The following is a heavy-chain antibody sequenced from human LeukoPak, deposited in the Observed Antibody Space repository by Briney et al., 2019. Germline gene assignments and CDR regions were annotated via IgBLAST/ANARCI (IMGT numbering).Heavy chain of an antibody. J-gene: IGHJ4*02. D-gene: IGHD3-3*02. CDR1: GFTFSSYS. V-gene: IGHV3-21*01. Sequence: GGSLRLSCAASGFTFSSYSMNWVRQAPGKELEWVSSISSSSSYIYYADSVKGRFTISRDNAKNSLYLQMNSLRAEDTAVYYCARDAFGFEDCDYWGQGTLVTVSS. CDR2: ISSSSSYI. CDR3: ARDAFGFEDCDY.